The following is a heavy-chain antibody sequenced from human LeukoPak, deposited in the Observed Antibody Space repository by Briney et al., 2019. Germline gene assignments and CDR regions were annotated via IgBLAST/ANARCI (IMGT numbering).Heavy chain of an antibody. CDR3: ARVRYYYYYYMDV. V-gene: IGHV1-2*02. CDR1: GYTFTGYY. Sequence: GASVKVSCKASGYTFTGYYMHWVRQAPGQGLEWMGWINPNSGGTNYAQKFQGRVTMTRDTSISTAYMELSRLRSDDTAVYYCARVRYYYYYYMDVWGKGTTVTVSS. CDR2: INPNSGGT. J-gene: IGHJ6*03.